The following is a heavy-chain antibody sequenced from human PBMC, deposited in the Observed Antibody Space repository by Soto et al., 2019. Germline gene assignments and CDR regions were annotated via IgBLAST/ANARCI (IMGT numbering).Heavy chain of an antibody. V-gene: IGHV4-59*01. CDR1: GVSITPYY. D-gene: IGHD1-20*01. CDR2: VYHTGNT. Sequence: SETLSLTCTISGVSITPYYWTWIRHPPGKGLEWIGYVYHTGNTYYNPSLKSRVTISLDTSKNQVSLRLKSVTAADTAVYYCAREQYNWKLWGQGTLVTVSS. J-gene: IGHJ4*02. CDR3: AREQYNWKL.